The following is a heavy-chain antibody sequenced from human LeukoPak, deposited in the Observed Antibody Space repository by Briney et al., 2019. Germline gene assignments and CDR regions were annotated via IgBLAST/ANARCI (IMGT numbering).Heavy chain of an antibody. V-gene: IGHV4-34*01. CDR1: GGSFSGYY. D-gene: IGHD5-12*01. CDR2: INHSGST. Sequence: PSETLSLTCAVYGGSFSGYYWSWIRQPPGKGLEWIGEINHSGSTNYNPSLKSRVTISVDTSKNQFSLKLSSVTAADTAVYYCARGKGGYLYYFDCWGQGTLVTVSS. J-gene: IGHJ4*02. CDR3: ARGKGGYLYYFDC.